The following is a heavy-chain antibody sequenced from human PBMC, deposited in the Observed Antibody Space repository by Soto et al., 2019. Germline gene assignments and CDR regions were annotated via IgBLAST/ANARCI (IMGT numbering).Heavy chain of an antibody. CDR3: ARDPESTPYYYYGMDV. J-gene: IGHJ6*02. V-gene: IGHV1-3*01. CDR1: GYTFTSYA. D-gene: IGHD3-10*01. Sequence: QVQLVRSGAEVKKPGASVKVSCRASGYTFTSYAIHWVRRAPGQGLEWMGWINAGNGNTKYSPEFQGRVTIIRDTSASTAFMELSSLTSEDTAVYYCARDPESTPYYYYGMDVWGQGTTVTVSS. CDR2: INAGNGNT.